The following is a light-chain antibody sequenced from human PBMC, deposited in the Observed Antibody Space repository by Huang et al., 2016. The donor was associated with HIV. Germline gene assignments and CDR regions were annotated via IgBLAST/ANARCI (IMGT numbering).Light chain of an antibody. CDR1: QSVGSRY. CDR3: QQYGTSPYT. Sequence: EIVLTQSPGTLSLSPGERATLSCRASQSVGSRYLAWYQQKPGQAPRLLISGASRGAAGIPDRFSCGGSGTDFTLTINRLEPEDSAVYYCQQYGTSPYTFGQGTKLEIK. CDR2: GAS. J-gene: IGKJ2*01. V-gene: IGKV3-20*01.